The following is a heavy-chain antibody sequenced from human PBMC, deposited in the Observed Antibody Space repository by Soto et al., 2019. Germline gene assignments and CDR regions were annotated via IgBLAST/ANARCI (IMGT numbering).Heavy chain of an antibody. CDR3: ARTTVTTSDYGMDV. CDR1: VGTFSSYA. CDR2: IIPIFGTA. Sequence: QVQLVQSGAEVKKPGSSVKVSCKASVGTFSSYAISWVRQSPGQGLEWMGGIIPIFGTANYVQKFQGRVTITADKSTSTAYMELSSLRSEDTAVYYCARTTVTTSDYGMDVWGQGPTVTASS. V-gene: IGHV1-69*06. D-gene: IGHD4-17*01. J-gene: IGHJ6*02.